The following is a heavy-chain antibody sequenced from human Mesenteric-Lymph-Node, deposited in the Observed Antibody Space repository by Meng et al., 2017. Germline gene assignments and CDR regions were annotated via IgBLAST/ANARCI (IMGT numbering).Heavy chain of an antibody. CDR2: IIGSGSTT. V-gene: IGHV3-23*01. CDR3: ARDRSVAAY. CDR1: GFTFSGYW. D-gene: IGHD6-19*01. J-gene: IGHJ4*02. Sequence: GESLKISCAASGFTFSGYWMAWVRQVPGKGLEWVSSIIGSGSTTYYADSVKGRFTISRDNSKNTVYLQMNSLRAEDTAIYYCARDRSVAAYWGQGTLVTVSS.